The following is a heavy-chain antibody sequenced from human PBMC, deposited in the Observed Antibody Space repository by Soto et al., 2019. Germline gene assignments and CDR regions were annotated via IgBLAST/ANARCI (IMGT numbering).Heavy chain of an antibody. CDR2: ISNDGKNR. V-gene: IGHV3-30*18. CDR1: GFTFSSYG. Sequence: QMQLVESGGGVVQPGRSLRLSCVVSGFTFSSYGMHWVRQAPGQGLEWVAVISNDGKNRYYADSVKGRFTIFRDNSKNTMYLQMDSLRVEDTAVYYCAKGGGRQYQPFDRWGQGTLVIVSS. J-gene: IGHJ5*02. CDR3: AKGGGRQYQPFDR. D-gene: IGHD2-2*01.